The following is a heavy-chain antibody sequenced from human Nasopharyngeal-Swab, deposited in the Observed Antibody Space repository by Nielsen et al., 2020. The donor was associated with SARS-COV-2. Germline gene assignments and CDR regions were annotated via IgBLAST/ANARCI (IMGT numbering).Heavy chain of an antibody. V-gene: IGHV3-53*01. CDR1: GFTVSSNY. CDR3: ARARDPDDYYYYGMDV. D-gene: IGHD5-24*01. Sequence: GGSLRLSCAASGFTVSSNYVSWVRQAPGKGLEWVSVIYSGGSTYYADSVKGRFTISRDNSKNTLYLQMNSLRAEDTAVYYCARARDPDDYYYYGMDVWGQGTTVTVSS. CDR2: IYSGGST. J-gene: IGHJ6*02.